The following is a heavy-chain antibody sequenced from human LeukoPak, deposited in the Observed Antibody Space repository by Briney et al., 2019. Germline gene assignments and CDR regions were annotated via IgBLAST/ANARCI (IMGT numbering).Heavy chain of an antibody. D-gene: IGHD6-19*01. CDR3: AIRRSGLYSSGWYAVGY. Sequence: ASVKVSCKASGYTFTSYDISWVRQATGQGLEWMGWMNPNSGNTGYAQKFQGRVTMTRNTSISTAYMELSSLRSEDTAVYYCAIRRSGLYSSGWYAVGYWGQGTLVTVSS. V-gene: IGHV1-8*01. J-gene: IGHJ4*02. CDR1: GYTFTSYD. CDR2: MNPNSGNT.